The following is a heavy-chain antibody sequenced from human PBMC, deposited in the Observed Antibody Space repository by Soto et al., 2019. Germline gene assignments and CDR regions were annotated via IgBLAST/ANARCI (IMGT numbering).Heavy chain of an antibody. Sequence: PSETLSLTCTVSGGSISSYYWSWIRQPPGKGLEWIGYIYYSGSTNYNPSLKSRVTISVDTSKNQFSLKLSSVTAADTAVYYCARCSGGSCYWGWFDYWGQGTLVTVSS. CDR1: GGSISSYY. CDR3: ARCSGGSCYWGWFDY. V-gene: IGHV4-59*01. D-gene: IGHD2-15*01. J-gene: IGHJ4*02. CDR2: IYYSGST.